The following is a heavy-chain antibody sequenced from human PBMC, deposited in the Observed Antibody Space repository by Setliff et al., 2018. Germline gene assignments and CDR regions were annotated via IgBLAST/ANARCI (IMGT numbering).Heavy chain of an antibody. CDR3: TTGSIFDP. CDR1: GFTFSNAW. J-gene: IGHJ5*02. Sequence: GGSLRLSCAASGFTFSNAWMSWVRQAPGKGLEWVGRVKSKSDAGTTDYAAPVKGRFTISRDDSKDTLFLDMNSLTSDDTAVYFCTTGSIFDPWGKGTLVTVSS. V-gene: IGHV3-15*01. CDR2: VKSKSDAGTT.